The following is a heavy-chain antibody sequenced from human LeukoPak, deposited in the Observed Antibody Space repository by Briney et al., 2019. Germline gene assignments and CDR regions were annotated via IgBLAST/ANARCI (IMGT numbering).Heavy chain of an antibody. J-gene: IGHJ4*02. Sequence: GGSLRLSCAASGLTFSSYAMSWVRQAPGKGLEWVSAISGSGGSTYYADSVKGRFTISRDNSKNTLYLQMNSLRAEDTAVYYCAKDPHGAKTFDYWGQGTLVTVSS. CDR2: ISGSGGST. CDR3: AKDPHGAKTFDY. V-gene: IGHV3-23*01. D-gene: IGHD4-17*01. CDR1: GLTFSSYA.